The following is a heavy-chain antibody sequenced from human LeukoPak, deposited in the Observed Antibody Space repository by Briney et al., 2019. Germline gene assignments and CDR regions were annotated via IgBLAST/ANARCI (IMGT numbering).Heavy chain of an antibody. V-gene: IGHV1-18*01. Sequence: ASVKVSCKASGYPFTSYYINWVRQAPGQGLEWMGWISAYNGDTNYAQNLQGRVTMTTDTSTSTACMEMRSLRSDDTAVYYCARPYDSSGYYNYYFDYWGQGTLVTVSS. CDR3: ARPYDSSGYYNYYFDY. J-gene: IGHJ4*02. D-gene: IGHD3-22*01. CDR1: GYPFTSYY. CDR2: ISAYNGDT.